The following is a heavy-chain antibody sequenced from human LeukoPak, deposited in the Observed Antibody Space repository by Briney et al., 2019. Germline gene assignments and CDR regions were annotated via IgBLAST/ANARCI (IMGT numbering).Heavy chain of an antibody. J-gene: IGHJ4*02. D-gene: IGHD5-18*01. Sequence: SETLSLTCTVSGGSISSSSYYWGWIRQPPGKGLEWIGSIYYSGSTYYNPSLKSRVTISVDTSKNQFSLKLSSVTAADTAVYYCARLAWSSYGPFDYWGQGTLVTVSS. CDR1: GGSISSSSYY. CDR2: IYYSGST. CDR3: ARLAWSSYGPFDY. V-gene: IGHV4-39*07.